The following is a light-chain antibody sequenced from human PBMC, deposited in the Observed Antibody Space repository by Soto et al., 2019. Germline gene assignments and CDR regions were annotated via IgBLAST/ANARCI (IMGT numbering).Light chain of an antibody. CDR3: QSYGSSPGAV. J-gene: IGLJ7*01. CDR1: SGSFASNY. V-gene: IGLV6-57*03. Sequence: NFMLTQPHSVSASLGKTVTISCTRSSGSFASNYVQWYQQRPDSAPTTVMYEDNQRPSGVPDRFSGSIDSSSRSASLTISGLQTEDEAVYYCQSYGSSPGAVFGGGTQLTVL. CDR2: EDN.